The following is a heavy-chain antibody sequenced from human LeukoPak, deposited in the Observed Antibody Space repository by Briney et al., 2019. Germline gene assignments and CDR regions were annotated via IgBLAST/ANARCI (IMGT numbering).Heavy chain of an antibody. Sequence: ASVKVSCKASGYTFTSYYMHWVRQAPGQGLEWMGWINTNTGNPTYAQGFTGRFVFSLDTSVSTAYLQISSLKAEDTAVYYCARDPSRYCTNGVCYLHYMDVWGKGTTVTVSS. CDR1: GYTFTSYY. J-gene: IGHJ6*03. V-gene: IGHV7-4-1*02. CDR3: ARDPSRYCTNGVCYLHYMDV. D-gene: IGHD2-8*01. CDR2: INTNTGNP.